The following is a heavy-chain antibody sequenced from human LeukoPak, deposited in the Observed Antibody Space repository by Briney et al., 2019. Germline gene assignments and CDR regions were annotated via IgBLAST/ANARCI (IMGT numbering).Heavy chain of an antibody. V-gene: IGHV3-64*02. CDR3: ARITLGATIANFYYYYIDV. CDR1: GFTFSGYS. Sequence: GGSLRLSCAASGFTFSGYSMHWVRQAPGKGLEYVSGIISNGGSTHYADSVKGRFTISRDNSKNTLYLQMGSLRAEDMAVYYCARITLGATIANFYYYYIDVWGKGTTVTVSS. CDR2: IISNGGST. J-gene: IGHJ6*03. D-gene: IGHD3-16*01.